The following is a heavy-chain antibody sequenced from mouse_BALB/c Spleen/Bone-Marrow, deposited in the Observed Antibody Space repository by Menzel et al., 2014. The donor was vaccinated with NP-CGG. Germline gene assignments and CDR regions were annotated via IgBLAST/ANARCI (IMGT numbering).Heavy chain of an antibody. CDR3: SRGRRDALDY. V-gene: IGHV1S81*02. CDR2: INPSNGGT. Sequence: VKLMESGAELVKPGASVKLSYKASGYTFTSYYMYWVKQRPGQGLEWFGEINPSNGGTNFNEKFKNKATLTVDKSSSTAYMQLSSLTSEDSAVYYCSRGRRDALDYWGQGTSVTVSS. J-gene: IGHJ4*01. CDR1: GYTFTSYY.